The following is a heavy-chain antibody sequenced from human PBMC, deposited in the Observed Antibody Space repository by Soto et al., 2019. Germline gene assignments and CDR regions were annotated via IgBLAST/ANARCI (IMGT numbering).Heavy chain of an antibody. Sequence: SVKVSCKASGGTFSSYAISWVRQAPGQGLEWMGGIIPIFGTANYAQKFQGRVTITADKSTSTAYMELSSLRSEDTAVYYCASRRLWGSWTPMWFEHYYYYGMDVWGQGTTVTVSS. J-gene: IGHJ6*02. CDR2: IIPIFGTA. CDR3: ASRRLWGSWTPMWFEHYYYYGMDV. CDR1: GGTFSSYA. V-gene: IGHV1-69*06. D-gene: IGHD3-10*01.